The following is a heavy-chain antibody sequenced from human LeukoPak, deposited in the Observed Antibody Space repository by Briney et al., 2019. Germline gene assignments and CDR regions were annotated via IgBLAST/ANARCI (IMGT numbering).Heavy chain of an antibody. CDR1: GGTFSSYA. Sequence: ASVKVSCKASGGTFSSYAISWVRQAPGQGLEWMGGIIPIFGTANYAQKFQGRVMITADESTSTAYMELSSLRSEDTAVYYCASPVVTRRGSEDYWGQGTLVTVSS. V-gene: IGHV1-69*13. CDR2: IIPIFGTA. D-gene: IGHD4-23*01. J-gene: IGHJ4*02. CDR3: ASPVVTRRGSEDY.